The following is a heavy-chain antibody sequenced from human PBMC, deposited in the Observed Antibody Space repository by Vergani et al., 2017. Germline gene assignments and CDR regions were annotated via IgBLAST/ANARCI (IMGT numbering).Heavy chain of an antibody. Sequence: EVQLVESGGVVVQPGGSLRLSCAASGFTFDDYTMHWVRQAPGKGLEWVSLISWDGGSTYYADSVKGRFTISRDNSKNTLYLQMNSLRAEDTAVYYCAKDEWGADGYWGQGTLVTVSS. CDR1: GFTFDDYT. CDR2: ISWDGGST. J-gene: IGHJ4*02. D-gene: IGHD1-26*01. V-gene: IGHV3-43*01. CDR3: AKDEWGADGY.